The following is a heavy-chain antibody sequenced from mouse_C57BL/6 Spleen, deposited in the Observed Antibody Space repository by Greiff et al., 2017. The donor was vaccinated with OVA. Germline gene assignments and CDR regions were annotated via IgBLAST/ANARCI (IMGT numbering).Heavy chain of an antibody. J-gene: IGHJ2*01. D-gene: IGHD1-1*01. CDR2: IWSGGST. Sequence: VQLVESGPGLVQPSQSLSITCTVSGFSLTSYGVHWVRQSPGKGLEWLGVIWSGGSTDYNAAFISRLSISKDNSKSQVFFKMNSLQADDTAIYYCARLYGSELDYWGQGTTLTVSS. CDR1: GFSLTSYG. V-gene: IGHV2-2*01. CDR3: ARLYGSELDY.